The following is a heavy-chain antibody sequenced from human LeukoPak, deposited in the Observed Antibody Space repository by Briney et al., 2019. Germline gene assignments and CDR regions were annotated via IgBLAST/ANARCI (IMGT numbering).Heavy chain of an antibody. Sequence: PGGSLRLSCAASGFTFTTYSMNWVRQAPGKGLEWVSSISSSSSYRYYADSVKDRFTISRDNAKNSLYLQMNSLRAEDTAVYYCARYGTVFDYWGQGTLVTFSS. D-gene: IGHD4-17*01. J-gene: IGHJ4*02. CDR1: GFTFTTYS. V-gene: IGHV3-21*01. CDR3: ARYGTVFDY. CDR2: ISSSSSYR.